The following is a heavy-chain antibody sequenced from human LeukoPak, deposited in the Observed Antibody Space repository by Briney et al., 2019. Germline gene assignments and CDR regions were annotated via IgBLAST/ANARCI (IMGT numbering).Heavy chain of an antibody. CDR3: ARDLPNGSGSYTGY. D-gene: IGHD3-10*01. CDR1: GGSFSGYY. J-gene: IGHJ4*02. CDR2: INHSGST. Sequence: SETLSLTCAVYGGSFSGYYWSWIRQPPGKGLEWIGEINHSGSTNYNPSLKSRVTISVDTSKNQFSLKLSSVTAADTAVYYCARDLPNGSGSYTGYWGQGTLVTVSS. V-gene: IGHV4-34*01.